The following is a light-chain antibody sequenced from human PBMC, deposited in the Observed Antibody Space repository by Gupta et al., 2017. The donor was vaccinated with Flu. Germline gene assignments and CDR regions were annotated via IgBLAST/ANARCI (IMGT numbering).Light chain of an antibody. V-gene: IGLV6-57*01. CDR3: QSYDSSNLV. CDR2: EDN. J-gene: IGLJ1*01. CDR1: SGSIASNY. Sequence: MLTQPHSVSESPGKTVTISCTRSSGSIASNYVQWYQQRPGSSPTTVIYEDNQRPSWVPDRFSGSIDSSSNSASLTISGLKTEDEADYYCQSYDSSNLVFGTGTKVTVL.